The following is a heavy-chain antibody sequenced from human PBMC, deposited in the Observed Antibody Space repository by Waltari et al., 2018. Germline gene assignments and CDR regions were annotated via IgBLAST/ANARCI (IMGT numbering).Heavy chain of an antibody. Sequence: EVQLLESGAGSVQRWGSSSLSCAAAGFTFSRYPMPWVRQAPGKGVEWVSAISGSGGSTYYADSVKGQFTISRDNSKNTLYLQMNSLRAEDTAVYYCAKTLLLGYYFDYWGQGTLVTVSS. J-gene: IGHJ4*02. CDR1: GFTFSRYP. CDR2: ISGSGGST. D-gene: IGHD2-15*01. V-gene: IGHV3-23*01. CDR3: AKTLLLGYYFDY.